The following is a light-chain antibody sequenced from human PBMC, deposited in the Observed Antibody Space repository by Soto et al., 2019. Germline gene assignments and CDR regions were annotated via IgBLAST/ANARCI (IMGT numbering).Light chain of an antibody. CDR2: YDT. J-gene: IGLJ2*01. V-gene: IGLV3-21*04. CDR3: QVWDSDSDHLV. CDR1: NIGTKS. Sequence: SYELTQPPSLSVAPGKTARITCGGDNIGTKSVHWYQQKPGQAPLLVIYYDTDRPSGIPERFSGSNSGNTATLTISRVEAGDEADYSCQVWDSDSDHLVFGGGTQLTVL.